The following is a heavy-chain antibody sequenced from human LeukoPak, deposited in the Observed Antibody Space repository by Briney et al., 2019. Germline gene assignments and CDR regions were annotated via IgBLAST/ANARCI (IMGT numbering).Heavy chain of an antibody. Sequence: GGSLGLSCAASGFTFSSYAMSWVRQAPGKGLEWVSAISGSGGSTYYADSVKGRFTISRDNAKNSLYLQMNSLRAEDTAVYYCARDNDILTGYPYYGMDVWGQGTTVTVSS. CDR2: ISGSGGST. D-gene: IGHD3-9*01. V-gene: IGHV3-23*01. J-gene: IGHJ6*02. CDR3: ARDNDILTGYPYYGMDV. CDR1: GFTFSSYA.